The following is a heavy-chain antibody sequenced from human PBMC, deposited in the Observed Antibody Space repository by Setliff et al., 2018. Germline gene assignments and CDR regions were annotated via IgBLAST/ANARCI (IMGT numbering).Heavy chain of an antibody. J-gene: IGHJ4*02. CDR1: GFTFSSYT. Sequence: PGGSLRLSCAASGFTFSSYTMNWVRQAPGKGLEWVSYISSSGTTIYYADSVQGRFTVSRDNAKNSVYLQMNSLGAEDTAVYYCACPDILTGLYDYWGQGTLVTVSS. CDR2: ISSSGTTI. D-gene: IGHD3-9*01. V-gene: IGHV3-48*04. CDR3: ACPDILTGLYDY.